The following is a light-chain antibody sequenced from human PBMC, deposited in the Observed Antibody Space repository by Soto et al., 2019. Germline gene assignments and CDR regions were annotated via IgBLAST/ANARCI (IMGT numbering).Light chain of an antibody. CDR1: QSVSFTY. CDR3: QQNYSATWT. V-gene: IGKV3-20*01. Sequence: EIVLTQSPGTLSLSPGERATLPCRASQSVSFTYLAWYQQKPGQAPRLLIYGASSRATGIPDRFSGSGSETDFTLTISSLQPEDFATYSCQQNYSATWTFGQGTKVDIK. J-gene: IGKJ1*01. CDR2: GAS.